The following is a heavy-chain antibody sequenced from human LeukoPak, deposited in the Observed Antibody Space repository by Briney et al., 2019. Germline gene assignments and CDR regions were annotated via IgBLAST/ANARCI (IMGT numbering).Heavy chain of an antibody. J-gene: IGHJ1*01. CDR1: GGSISSYY. V-gene: IGHV4-59*01. D-gene: IGHD1-26*01. CDR3: AKTGIVGATPYFQH. Sequence: SETLSLTCTVSGGSISSYYWSWIRQPPGKGLGWIGYIYYSGSTNYNPSLKSRVTISVDTSKNQFSLKLSSVTAADTAVYYCAKTGIVGATPYFQHWGQGTLVTVSS. CDR2: IYYSGST.